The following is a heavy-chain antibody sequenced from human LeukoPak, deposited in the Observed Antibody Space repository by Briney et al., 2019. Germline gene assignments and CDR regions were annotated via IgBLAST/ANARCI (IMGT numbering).Heavy chain of an antibody. CDR1: GFTFSGYW. J-gene: IGHJ4*02. CDR2: IKSDGSEK. Sequence: GGSLILSCAASGFTFSGYWMSWVRQAPGKGLEWLANIKSDGSEKYYVDSGKGRFTISRDNAKNSLYLQMNSLRAEDTAVYYCASESTVVTGYFDYWGQGTLVTVST. CDR3: ASESTVVTGYFDY. V-gene: IGHV3-7*04. D-gene: IGHD4-23*01.